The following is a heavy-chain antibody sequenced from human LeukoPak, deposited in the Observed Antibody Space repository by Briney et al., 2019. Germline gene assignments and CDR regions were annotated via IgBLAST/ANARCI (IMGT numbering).Heavy chain of an antibody. CDR3: PMYDSFFDY. Sequence: SETLSLTCTVSGGSISGYYWRWLRQPPGKGLEWIGYIHYSGSTNYNPSLKSRVTISLDTSKKQFFLGLSSVTAPDTAIYYCPMYDSFFDYCGQGTLVTVSS. CDR1: GGSISGYY. D-gene: IGHD1-1*01. CDR2: IHYSGST. V-gene: IGHV4-59*08. J-gene: IGHJ4*02.